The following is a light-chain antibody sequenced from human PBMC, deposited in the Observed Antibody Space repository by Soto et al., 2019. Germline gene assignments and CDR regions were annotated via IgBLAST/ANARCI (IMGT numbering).Light chain of an antibody. CDR1: QSVRSN. CDR2: DAS. CDR3: QQYDNWPRT. J-gene: IGKJ1*01. V-gene: IGKV3-15*01. Sequence: KLMTQSPVTLSVYPGERATLSCRASQSVRSNLAWYQQKPGQPPRLLIYDASTRATGIPSRFSGSGSGTKFTLTISSLKSEDFAVYYCQQYDNWPRTFGQGTKVDIK.